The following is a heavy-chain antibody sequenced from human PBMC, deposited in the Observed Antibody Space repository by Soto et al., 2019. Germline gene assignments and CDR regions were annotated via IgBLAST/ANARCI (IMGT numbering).Heavy chain of an antibody. CDR1: GYPFIDYY. CDR2: ISPRSGGT. CDR3: ARKTGYISDWYYFDL. J-gene: IGHJ4*02. Sequence: GXSVKVSCNAAGYPFIDYYMHWGRRAPGQGFEWMGRISPRSGGTNYAQKFQCRVTMTWDTSLNTAYMELSSLISEDTAVYYCARKTGYISDWYYFDLWGQGTLVTVSS. D-gene: IGHD3-9*01. V-gene: IGHV1-2*02.